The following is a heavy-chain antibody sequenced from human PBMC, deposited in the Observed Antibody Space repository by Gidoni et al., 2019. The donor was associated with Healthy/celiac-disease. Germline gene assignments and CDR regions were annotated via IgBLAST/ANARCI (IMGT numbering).Heavy chain of an antibody. CDR2: LYSSGST. Sequence: QLQLQESGPGLVKPSETLSLTCTVSGGSISSSSYYWGWIRQPPGKGLEWIGSLYSSGSTYYNPSLKSRVTISVDTSKNQFSLKLSSVTAADTAVYYCARERTSGWYDDYWGQGTLVTVSS. V-gene: IGHV4-39*02. CDR1: GGSISSSSYY. CDR3: ARERTSGWYDDY. D-gene: IGHD6-19*01. J-gene: IGHJ4*02.